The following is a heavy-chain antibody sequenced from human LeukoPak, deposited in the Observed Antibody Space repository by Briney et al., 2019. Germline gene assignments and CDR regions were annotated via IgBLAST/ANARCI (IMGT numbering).Heavy chain of an antibody. CDR3: AKEEWFGELLAY. CDR1: GFTFSSYG. Sequence: GGSLRLSCAASGFTFSSYGMHWVRQAPGKGLEWVAFIRYDGSNKYYADSVKGRSTISRDNSKNTLYLQMNSLRAEDTAVYYCAKEEWFGELLAYWGQGTLVTVSS. V-gene: IGHV3-30*02. J-gene: IGHJ4*02. CDR2: IRYDGSNK. D-gene: IGHD3-10*01.